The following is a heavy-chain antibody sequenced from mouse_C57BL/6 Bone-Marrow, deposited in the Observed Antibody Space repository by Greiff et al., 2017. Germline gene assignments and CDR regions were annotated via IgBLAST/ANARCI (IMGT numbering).Heavy chain of an antibody. CDR2: IYPRGGNT. Sequence: QVQLKESGAELARPGASVKLSCKASGYTFTSYGISWVKQRTGQGLEWIGEIYPRGGNTYYNEKFKGKATLTADKSSSTAYMELRSLTSEDSAVYFCARYQGNYGFAYWGQGTLVTVSA. D-gene: IGHD2-1*01. J-gene: IGHJ3*01. V-gene: IGHV1-81*01. CDR3: ARYQGNYGFAY. CDR1: GYTFTSYG.